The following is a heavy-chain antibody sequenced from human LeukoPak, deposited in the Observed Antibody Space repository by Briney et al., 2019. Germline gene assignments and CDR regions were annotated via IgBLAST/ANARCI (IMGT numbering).Heavy chain of an antibody. V-gene: IGHV7-4-1*02. D-gene: IGHD6-13*01. J-gene: IGHJ4*02. CDR3: ARDLRSGYSSSWYPGYDDY. Sequence: ASVKVSCKASGYTFTSYAMNWVRQAPGQGLEWMGWTNTNTGNPTYAQGFTGRFVFSLDTSVSTAYLQISSLKAEDTAVYYCARDLRSGYSSSWYPGYDDYWGQGTLVTVSS. CDR1: GYTFTSYA. CDR2: TNTNTGNP.